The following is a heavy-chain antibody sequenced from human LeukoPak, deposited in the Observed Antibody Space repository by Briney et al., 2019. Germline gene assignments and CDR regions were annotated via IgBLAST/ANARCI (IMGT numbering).Heavy chain of an antibody. CDR2: ISDSGDGT. D-gene: IGHD3-10*01. Sequence: PGGSLRLSCAGSGFTFRSYAMSWVRQSPVKGLEWVSAISDSGDGTYYADSVKARFTISRDNSKNTLYLQMNSLRAEDTAVYYCAKDGAGKRAPFPYYYMDVWGKGTTVTVSS. CDR1: GFTFRSYA. V-gene: IGHV3-23*01. CDR3: AKDGAGKRAPFPYYYMDV. J-gene: IGHJ6*03.